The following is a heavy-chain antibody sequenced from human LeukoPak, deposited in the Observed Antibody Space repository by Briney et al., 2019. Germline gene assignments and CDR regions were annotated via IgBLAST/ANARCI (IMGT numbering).Heavy chain of an antibody. CDR2: IWYDGSNK. Sequence: SGGSLRLSCAASGFTFSSYAMYWVRQAPGKGLEWVAIIWYDGSNKYYADSVKGRLTISRDNSKNTVYLQMNSLTAEDTGVYYCARGAPGLAAGSWGQGSLVTVSS. D-gene: IGHD6-13*01. CDR1: GFTFSSYA. J-gene: IGHJ5*02. V-gene: IGHV3-33*01. CDR3: ARGAPGLAAGS.